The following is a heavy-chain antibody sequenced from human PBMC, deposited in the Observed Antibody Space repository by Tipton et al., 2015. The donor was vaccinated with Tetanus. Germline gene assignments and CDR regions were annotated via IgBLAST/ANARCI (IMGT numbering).Heavy chain of an antibody. J-gene: IGHJ4*02. CDR3: ARGYYYGSGSYYNPPFFDY. Sequence: SLRLSCAASGFTVSSNYMSWVRQAPGKGLEWIPVIYSGGSTYYADSVKGRFTISRDNSKNTLYLQMNSLRAEDTAVYYCARGYYYGSGSYYNPPFFDYWGQGTLVTVSS. V-gene: IGHV3-53*01. D-gene: IGHD3-10*01. CDR2: IYSGGST. CDR1: GFTVSSNY.